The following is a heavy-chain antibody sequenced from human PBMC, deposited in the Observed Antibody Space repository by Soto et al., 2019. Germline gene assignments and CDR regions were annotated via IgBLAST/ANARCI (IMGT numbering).Heavy chain of an antibody. CDR1: GFTFSNYG. J-gene: IGHJ4*02. V-gene: IGHV3-23*01. CDR3: AKKVTIYAVDPADS. Sequence: PXGSLRLSCAASGFTFSNYGMSWVRQAPGKGLEWVSVMSGSGDDAYYADSVKGRFTISRDNSKNMLYLQMNSLRAEDTAVYFCAKKVTIYAVDPADSWGQGTQVTVSS. D-gene: IGHD3-3*01. CDR2: MSGSGDDA.